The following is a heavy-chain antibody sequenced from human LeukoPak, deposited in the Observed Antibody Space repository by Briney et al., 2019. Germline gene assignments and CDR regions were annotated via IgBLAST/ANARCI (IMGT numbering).Heavy chain of an antibody. J-gene: IGHJ4*02. CDR3: AKDCPPVDIVATTYFDY. CDR1: GFTFSSYA. CDR2: ISGSGGST. Sequence: GGSLRLSCAASGFTFSSYAMSWVRQAPGKGLEWVSAISGSGGSTYYADSVKGRFTISRDNSKNTLYLQMNSLRAEDTAVYYCAKDCPPVDIVATTYFDYWGQGTLVTVSS. V-gene: IGHV3-23*01. D-gene: IGHD5-12*01.